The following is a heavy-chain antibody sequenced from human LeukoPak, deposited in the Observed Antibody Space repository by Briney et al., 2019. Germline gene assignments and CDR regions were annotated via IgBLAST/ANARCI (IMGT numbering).Heavy chain of an antibody. V-gene: IGHV3-30-3*01. CDR2: ISYDGSNK. D-gene: IGHD3-22*01. J-gene: IGHJ3*02. CDR1: GFTFSSYA. CDR3: ARPLTLLREDAFDI. Sequence: GGSLRLSCAASGFTFSSYAMHWVRQAPGKGLEWVAVISYDGSNKYYADSVKGRFTISRDNSKNTLYLQMNSLRAEDTAVYYCARPLTLLREDAFDIWGQGTMVTVSS.